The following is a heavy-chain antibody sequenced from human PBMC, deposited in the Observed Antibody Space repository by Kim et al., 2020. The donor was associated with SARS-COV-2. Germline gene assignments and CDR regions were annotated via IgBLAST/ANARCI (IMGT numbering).Heavy chain of an antibody. Sequence: NGNTNYAQKLQGRVTMTTDTSTSTAYMELRSLRSDDTAVYYCARHLSQDYWGQGTLVTVSS. J-gene: IGHJ4*02. CDR3: ARHLSQDY. CDR2: NGNT. V-gene: IGHV1-18*01.